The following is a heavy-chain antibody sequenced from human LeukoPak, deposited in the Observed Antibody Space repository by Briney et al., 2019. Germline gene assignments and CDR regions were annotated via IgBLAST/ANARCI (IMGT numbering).Heavy chain of an antibody. D-gene: IGHD1-14*01. Sequence: KPSETLSLTCAVYGDSFSGYYWTWIRQPPGKGLEWIGEINHSGSTNYNPSLKSRVTISVDTSNNQFSLNLTSVTAADTAAYYCATNVPGTTYFDPWRQGTLVTVSS. CDR3: ATNVPGTTYFDP. V-gene: IGHV4-34*01. CDR2: INHSGST. CDR1: GDSFSGYY. J-gene: IGHJ4*02.